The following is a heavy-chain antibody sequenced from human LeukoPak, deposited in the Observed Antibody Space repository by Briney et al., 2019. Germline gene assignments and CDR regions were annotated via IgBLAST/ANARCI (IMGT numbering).Heavy chain of an antibody. Sequence: SETLSLTCTVSGGSISSYYWSWIRQPPGKGLEWIGYIYYSGSTNYNPSHKSRVTISVDTSKNQFSLKLSSVTAADTAVYYCARFSPRAMGNYLDFWGQGTLVTVSS. CDR1: GGSISSYY. D-gene: IGHD7-27*01. CDR3: ARFSPRAMGNYLDF. V-gene: IGHV4-59*12. CDR2: IYYSGST. J-gene: IGHJ4*02.